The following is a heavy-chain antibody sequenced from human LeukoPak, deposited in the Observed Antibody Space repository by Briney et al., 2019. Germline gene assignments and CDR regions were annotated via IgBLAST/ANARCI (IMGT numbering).Heavy chain of an antibody. Sequence: SETLSLTCTVSGGSISSYYWSWIRQPPGKGLEWIGYIYYSGSTNYNPSLKSRVTISVDTSKNQFSLKLSSVIAADTAVYYCARSAGSGSQIDYWGQGTLVTVSS. V-gene: IGHV4-59*01. CDR3: ARSAGSGSQIDY. CDR1: GGSISSYY. CDR2: IYYSGST. J-gene: IGHJ4*02. D-gene: IGHD3-10*01.